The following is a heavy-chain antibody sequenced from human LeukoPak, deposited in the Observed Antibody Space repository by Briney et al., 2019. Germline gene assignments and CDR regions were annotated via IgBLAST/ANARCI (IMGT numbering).Heavy chain of an antibody. CDR1: GGSISSYY. CDR2: IYYSGST. CDR3: ARATTSSMSGAFDI. V-gene: IGHV4-39*01. Sequence: SETLSLTCTVSGGSISSYYWGWIRQPPGKGLEWIGSIYYSGSTYYNPSLKSRVTISVDTSKNQFSLKLSSVTAADTAVYYCARATTSSMSGAFDIWGQGTMVTVSS. D-gene: IGHD2/OR15-2a*01. J-gene: IGHJ3*02.